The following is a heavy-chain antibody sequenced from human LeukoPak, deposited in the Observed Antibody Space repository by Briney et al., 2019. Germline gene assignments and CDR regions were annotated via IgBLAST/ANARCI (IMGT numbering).Heavy chain of an antibody. CDR1: GYTFTSYG. Sequence: ASVKVSCKASGYTFTSYGISWVRQAPGQGLEWMGWISAYNGNTNYAQKLQGRVTMTTDTSTSTAYMELRSLRSDDTAVYYCARDSPLSPLVAAGGRFDPWGQGTLVTVSS. D-gene: IGHD2-15*01. CDR2: ISAYNGNT. J-gene: IGHJ5*02. V-gene: IGHV1-18*01. CDR3: ARDSPLSPLVAAGGRFDP.